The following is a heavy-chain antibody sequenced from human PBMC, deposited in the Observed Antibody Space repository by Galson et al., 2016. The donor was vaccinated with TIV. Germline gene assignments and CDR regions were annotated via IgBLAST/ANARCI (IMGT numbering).Heavy chain of an antibody. CDR3: ARTTGAGIAARVLFDF. CDR1: GGSVSHTSYY. J-gene: IGHJ4*02. D-gene: IGHD6-6*01. CDR2: IYYTGIT. Sequence: SETLSLTCTVSGGSVSHTSYYWGWIRQPPGKGLEWIGTIYYTGITFYNPSLESRVTVSVDTSKNHFSLKLSSVSAADTAVYYCARTTGAGIAARVLFDFWGQGTRVTVSS. V-gene: IGHV4-39*07.